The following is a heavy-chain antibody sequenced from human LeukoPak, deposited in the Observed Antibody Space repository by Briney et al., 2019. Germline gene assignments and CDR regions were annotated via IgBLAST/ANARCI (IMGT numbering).Heavy chain of an antibody. J-gene: IGHJ5*02. V-gene: IGHV4-30-4*08. D-gene: IGHD3-3*01. CDR3: ARGNLNYDFWSGYNNWFDP. CDR1: GGSISSGDYY. Sequence: SETLSLTCTVSGGSISSGDYYWSWIRQPPGKGLEWIGYIYYSGSTYYNPSLKSRVTISVDTSKNQFSLKLSSVTAADTAVYYCARGNLNYDFWSGYNNWFDPWGQGTLVTVSS. CDR2: IYYSGST.